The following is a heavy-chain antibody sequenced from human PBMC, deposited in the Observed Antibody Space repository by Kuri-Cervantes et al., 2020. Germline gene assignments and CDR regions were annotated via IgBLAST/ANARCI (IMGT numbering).Heavy chain of an antibody. CDR3: AKDKAGGAFDI. V-gene: IGHV3-33*03. J-gene: IGHJ3*02. D-gene: IGHD1-26*01. CDR2: IWYDGSNK. CDR1: GFTFSSYG. Sequence: GESLKIPCAASGFTFSSYGMHRVRQAPGKGVEGVAVIWYDGSNKYYADSVKGRFTISRDNSKHTLYLQMNGLRAEDTAVYYCAKDKAGGAFDIWGQGTMVTVSS.